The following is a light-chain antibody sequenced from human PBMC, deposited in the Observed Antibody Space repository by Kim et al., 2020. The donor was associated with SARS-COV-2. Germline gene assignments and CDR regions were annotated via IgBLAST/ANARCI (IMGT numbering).Light chain of an antibody. Sequence: ASVKLTCTLSSGHSNYAIAWHQQHPEKGPRYLMRVNSDGSHTKGDGIPYRFSGSSSGAARYLTISSLQSDDEADYYCQTWGTGIAVFGGGTQLTVL. V-gene: IGLV4-69*02. CDR1: SGHSNYA. CDR3: QTWGTGIAV. CDR2: VNSDGSH. J-gene: IGLJ7*01.